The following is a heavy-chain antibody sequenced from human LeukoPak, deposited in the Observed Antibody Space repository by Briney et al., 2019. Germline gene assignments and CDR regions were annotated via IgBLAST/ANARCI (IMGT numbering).Heavy chain of an antibody. CDR1: GFTFSSYW. J-gene: IGHJ4*02. V-gene: IGHV3-7*01. CDR2: IKQDGSEK. D-gene: IGHD6-19*01. Sequence: PGGSLRLSCAASGFTFSSYWMSWVRQAPGKGLEWVANIKQDGSEKYYVDSVKGRFTISRDNAKNSLYLQMNSLRAEDTAVYYCARLFPPSTGIAVAGRQRGYFDYWGQGTLVTVSS. CDR3: ARLFPPSTGIAVAGRQRGYFDY.